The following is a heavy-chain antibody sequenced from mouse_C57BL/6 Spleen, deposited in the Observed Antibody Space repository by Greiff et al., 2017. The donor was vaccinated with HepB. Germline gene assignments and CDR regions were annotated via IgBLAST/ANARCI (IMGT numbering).Heavy chain of an antibody. Sequence: EVQGVESGGGLVKPGGSLKLSCAASGFTFSDYGMHWVRQAPEKGLEWVAYISSGSSTIYYADTVKGRFTISRDNAKNTLFLQMTSLRSEDTAMYYGARILITTVVPWAMDYWGQGTAVTVSS. J-gene: IGHJ4*01. D-gene: IGHD1-1*01. CDR2: ISSGSSTI. CDR3: ARILITTVVPWAMDY. V-gene: IGHV5-17*01. CDR1: GFTFSDYG.